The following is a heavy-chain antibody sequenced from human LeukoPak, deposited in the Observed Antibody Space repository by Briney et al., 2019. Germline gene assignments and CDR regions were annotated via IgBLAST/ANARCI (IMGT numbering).Heavy chain of an antibody. CDR2: ISASGGST. CDR1: GFTFSSYA. V-gene: IGHV3-23*01. Sequence: GGSLRLSCAASGFTFSSYAMTWVRQAPGKGLEWVSAISASGGSTYYADSVKGRFTISRDNSKNTLYLQMNSLRADDTAVYYCARDHRYGDYFEHYMDVWGKGTTVTVSS. CDR3: ARDHRYGDYFEHYMDV. D-gene: IGHD4-17*01. J-gene: IGHJ6*03.